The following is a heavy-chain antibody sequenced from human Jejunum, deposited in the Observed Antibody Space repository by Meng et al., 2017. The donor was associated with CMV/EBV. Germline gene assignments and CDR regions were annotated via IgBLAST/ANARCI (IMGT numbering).Heavy chain of an antibody. CDR3: ARDRGYNTVDYYGFDV. J-gene: IGHJ6*02. CDR2: FSGSTHDP. CDR1: FGAYA. V-gene: IGHV3-23*01. D-gene: IGHD3-22*01. Sequence: FGAYAVSWVRRAAGKGLEWVSTFSGSTHDPYYADSVKGRFTLSRDNSKNTVYLQMNSLRAEDTAVYYCARDRGYNTVDYYGFDVWGQGTTVTVSS.